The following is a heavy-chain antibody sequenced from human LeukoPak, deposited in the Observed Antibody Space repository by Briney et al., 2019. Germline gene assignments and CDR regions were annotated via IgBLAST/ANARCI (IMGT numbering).Heavy chain of an antibody. Sequence: PGGSLRLSCAASGFSFSSYWMRWVRQAPGKGLEWVANIKQDGSQKYYVDSVKGRFTISRDNAKNSLYLQMDSLRAEDSAVYYCASTNWNYYYFWGQGTLVTVSS. V-gene: IGHV3-7*05. J-gene: IGHJ4*02. CDR3: ASTNWNYYYF. D-gene: IGHD1-20*01. CDR1: GFSFSSYW. CDR2: IKQDGSQK.